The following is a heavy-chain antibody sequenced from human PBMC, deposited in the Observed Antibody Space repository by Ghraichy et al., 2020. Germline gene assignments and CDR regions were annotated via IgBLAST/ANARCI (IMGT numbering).Heavy chain of an antibody. V-gene: IGHV3-48*02. J-gene: IGHJ6*02. Sequence: GGSLRLSCAASGFTFSSYSMNWVRQAPGKGLEWVSYISSSSSTIYYADSVKGRFTISRDNAKNSLYLQMNSLRDEDTAVYYCAREFTGTTTTYYYYGMDVWGQGTTVTVSS. CDR2: ISSSSSTI. CDR3: AREFTGTTTTYYYYGMDV. D-gene: IGHD1-1*01. CDR1: GFTFSSYS.